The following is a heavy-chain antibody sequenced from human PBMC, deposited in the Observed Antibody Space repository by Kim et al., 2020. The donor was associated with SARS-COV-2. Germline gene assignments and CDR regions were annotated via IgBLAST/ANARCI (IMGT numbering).Heavy chain of an antibody. J-gene: IGHJ4*02. CDR3: AKAQKKGIWIQLWLFDY. V-gene: IGHV3-23*01. CDR2: ISGSGGST. CDR1: GFTFSSYA. Sequence: GGSLRLSCAASGFTFSSYAMSWVRQAPGKGLEWVSAISGSGGSTYYADSVKGRFTISRDNSKNTLYLQMNSLRAEDTAVYYCAKAQKKGIWIQLWLFDYWGQGTLVTVSS. D-gene: IGHD5-18*01.